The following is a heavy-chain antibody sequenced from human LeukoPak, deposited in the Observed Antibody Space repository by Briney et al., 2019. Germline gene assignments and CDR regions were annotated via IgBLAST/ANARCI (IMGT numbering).Heavy chain of an antibody. J-gene: IGHJ4*02. Sequence: GGSLRLSCAASGFTLSSYEMNCVREAPEEGLERVSYISSSGSTIYYADSVKGRFTISRDNAKISLYLQMNSLRAEDTAVYYCARQIPMIVVMDYWGQGTLVTVSS. CDR3: ARQIPMIVVMDY. CDR2: ISSSGSTI. CDR1: GFTLSSYE. V-gene: IGHV3-48*03. D-gene: IGHD3-22*01.